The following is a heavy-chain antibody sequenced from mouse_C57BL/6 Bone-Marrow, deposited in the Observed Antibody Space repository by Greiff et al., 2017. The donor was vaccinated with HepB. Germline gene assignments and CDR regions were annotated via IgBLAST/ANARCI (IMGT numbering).Heavy chain of an antibody. D-gene: IGHD1-1*01. CDR1: GFNIKNTY. CDR3: APITTVVATSHFDV. V-gene: IGHV14-3*01. Sequence: EVQLVESVAELVRPGASVKLSCTASGFNIKNTYMHWVKQRPEQGLEWIGRIDPANGNTKYAPKFQGKATITADTSSNTAYLQLSSLTSEDTAIYYCAPITTVVATSHFDVWGTGTTVTVSS. J-gene: IGHJ1*03. CDR2: IDPANGNT.